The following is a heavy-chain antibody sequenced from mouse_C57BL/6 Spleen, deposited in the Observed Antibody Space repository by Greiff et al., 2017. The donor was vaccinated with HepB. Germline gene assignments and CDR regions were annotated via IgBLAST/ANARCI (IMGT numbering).Heavy chain of an antibody. D-gene: IGHD1-1*01. V-gene: IGHV1-64*01. CDR1: GYTFTSYW. Sequence: QVQLQQPGAELVKPGASVKLSCKASGYTFTSYWMHWVKQRPGQGLEWIGMIHPNSGSTNYNEKFKSKATLTVDKSSSTAYMQLSSLTSEDSAVYYCAREEPYYYGSSPFAYWCQGTLVTVSA. J-gene: IGHJ3*01. CDR3: AREEPYYYGSSPFAY. CDR2: IHPNSGST.